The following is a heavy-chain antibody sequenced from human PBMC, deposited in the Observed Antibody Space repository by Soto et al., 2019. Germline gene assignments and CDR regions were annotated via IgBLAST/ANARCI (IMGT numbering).Heavy chain of an antibody. CDR1: GFTFGDYA. V-gene: IGHV3-49*03. D-gene: IGHD2-21*02. Sequence: GVPIRLRSTAAGFTFGDYAMRWFLQDQGKRLEWVGFISSKAYGGTTVYAASVKGRFAVSRDDSKSIAYLQMNSLKSEDTAVYYCARDLEGPLPARPLFDYWGHGTLVTVSS. J-gene: IGHJ4*01. CDR2: ISSKAYGGTT. CDR3: ARDLEGPLPARPLFDY.